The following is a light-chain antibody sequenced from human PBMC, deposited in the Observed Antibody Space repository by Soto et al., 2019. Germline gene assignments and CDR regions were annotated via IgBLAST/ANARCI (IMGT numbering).Light chain of an antibody. CDR3: QQYSSHST. V-gene: IGKV1-5*03. CDR1: QSTSSY. Sequence: DIPVTQSPSTLSASVGARVTLTGRASQSTSSYLAWYQQKPGKAPKLLIYQASSLENGVPSRFSGSGSGTEFSLTISSLQPDDFATYYCQQYSSHSTFGQGTKVDI. CDR2: QAS. J-gene: IGKJ1*01.